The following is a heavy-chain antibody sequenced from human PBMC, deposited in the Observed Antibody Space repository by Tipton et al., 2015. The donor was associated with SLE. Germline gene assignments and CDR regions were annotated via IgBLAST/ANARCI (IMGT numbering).Heavy chain of an antibody. D-gene: IGHD6-19*01. Sequence: TLSLTCTVSGGSISSSSYYWGWIRQPPGKGLEWIGSIYYSGSTNYNPSLKSRVTISVDTSKNQFSLKLSSVTAADTAVYYCARRRAIAVAGLDAFDIWGQGTMVTVSS. CDR1: GGSISSSSYY. J-gene: IGHJ3*02. CDR2: IYYSGST. CDR3: ARRRAIAVAGLDAFDI. V-gene: IGHV4-39*07.